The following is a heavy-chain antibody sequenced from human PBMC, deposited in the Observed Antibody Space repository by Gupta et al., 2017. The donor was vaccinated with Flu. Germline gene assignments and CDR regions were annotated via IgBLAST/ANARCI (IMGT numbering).Heavy chain of an antibody. V-gene: IGHV1-8*01. Sequence: QVQLVQSGAEVKKPGASVTVSCKASGYTFTSYDINWVRQATGQGLEWMGWMNPNSGNTGYAQKFQGRVTMTRNTSISTAYMELSSLRSEDTAVYYCARALRYNWNMGQVFGYWGQGTLVTVSS. J-gene: IGHJ4*02. CDR3: ARALRYNWNMGQVFGY. CDR1: GYTFTSYD. D-gene: IGHD1/OR15-1a*01. CDR2: MNPNSGNT.